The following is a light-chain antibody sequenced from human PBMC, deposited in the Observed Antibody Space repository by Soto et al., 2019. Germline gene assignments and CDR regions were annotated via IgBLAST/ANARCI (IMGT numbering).Light chain of an antibody. CDR2: AAS. V-gene: IGKV1-27*01. CDR1: QGIRNY. Sequence: DIQMTQSPTSLSASVGDRVTITCRASQGIRNYVAWYQQKPGKAPKLLIYAASTLQSGVTSRCSGSGSGTDFSLTINSLQPEDVATYSCQKYSSVPVFGPGTKVEIK. CDR3: QKYSSVPV. J-gene: IGKJ3*01.